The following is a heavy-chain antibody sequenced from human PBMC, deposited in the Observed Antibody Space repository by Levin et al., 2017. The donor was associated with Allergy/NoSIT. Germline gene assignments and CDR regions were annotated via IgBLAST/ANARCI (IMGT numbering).Heavy chain of an antibody. V-gene: IGHV4-34*01. CDR2: INHSGST. J-gene: IGHJ4*02. CDR3: ARGGGRFGELSYRPFDY. D-gene: IGHD3-10*01. CDR1: GGSFSGYY. Sequence: SETLSLTCAVYGGSFSGYYWSWIRQPPGKGLEWIGEINHSGSTNYNPSLKSRVTISVDTSKNQFSLKLSSVTAADTAVYYCARGGGRFGELSYRPFDYWGQGTLVTVSS.